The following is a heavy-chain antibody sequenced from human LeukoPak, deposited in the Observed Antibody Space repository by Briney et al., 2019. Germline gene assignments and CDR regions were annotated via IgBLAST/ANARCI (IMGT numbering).Heavy chain of an antibody. J-gene: IGHJ3*02. CDR1: GGSISSSSYY. CDR2: IYYSGST. Sequence: SETLALTCTVSGGSISSSSYYWGWIRQPPGKGLEWIGSIYYSGSTYYNPSLKSRVTISVDTSKNQFSLKLSSVTAADTAVYYCARSKQVTAARDAFDIWGRGTMVTVSS. V-gene: IGHV4-39*07. D-gene: IGHD2-21*02. CDR3: ARSKQVTAARDAFDI.